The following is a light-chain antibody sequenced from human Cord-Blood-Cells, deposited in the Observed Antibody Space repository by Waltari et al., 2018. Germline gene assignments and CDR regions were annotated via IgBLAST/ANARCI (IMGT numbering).Light chain of an antibody. CDR3: CSYAGSSTFYV. J-gene: IGLJ1*01. Sequence: QSALTQPASVSGSPGQSITISCTGTSRDAGRYNLVSWYQQHPGKAPKLMIYEGSKRPSGFSNRFSGSKSGNTASLTISGLQAEDEADYYCCSYAGSSTFYVFGTGTKVTVL. CDR2: EGS. V-gene: IGLV2-23*01. CDR1: SRDAGRYNL.